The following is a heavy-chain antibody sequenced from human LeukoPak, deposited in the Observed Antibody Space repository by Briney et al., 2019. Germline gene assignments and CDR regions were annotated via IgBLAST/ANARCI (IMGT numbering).Heavy chain of an antibody. J-gene: IGHJ4*02. CDR1: GFTFNSLG. CDR3: ATSAHIEVGTAPPPDY. V-gene: IGHV3-30*02. CDR2: IWYDGSNK. D-gene: IGHD2-21*02. Sequence: GGPLNLSFPTPGFTFNSLGRHGFPQPPAKEREWLAFIWYDGSNKDYADSVKGRFTISRDNSKNTLYLQMSGLRAEDTAVYYCATSAHIEVGTAPPPDYWGQGTLVTVTS.